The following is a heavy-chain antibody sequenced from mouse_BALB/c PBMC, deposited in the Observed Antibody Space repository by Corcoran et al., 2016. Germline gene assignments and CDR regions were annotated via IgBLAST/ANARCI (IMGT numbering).Heavy chain of an antibody. J-gene: IGHJ2*01. V-gene: IGHV14-3*02. CDR3: ARDGSSPLDY. CDR1: GFNIKDPY. Sequence: EVQLQQSGAELVKPGASVKLSCTASGFNIKDPYMHWVKQRPEQGLEWIGRIDPANGNTKYDPKFQGKATITADTSSNTAYLQLSSLTSEDTAVYYCARDGSSPLDYWGQGTTLTVSS. CDR2: IDPANGNT. D-gene: IGHD1-1*01.